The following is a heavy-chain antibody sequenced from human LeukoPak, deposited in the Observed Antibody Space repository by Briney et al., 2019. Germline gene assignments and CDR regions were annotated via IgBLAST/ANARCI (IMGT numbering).Heavy chain of an antibody. J-gene: IGHJ4*02. CDR3: AREGYSYGPTLGY. CDR1: GFTFSSYS. V-gene: IGHV3-48*02. D-gene: IGHD5-18*01. CDR2: ISSSSSGSTI. Sequence: GGSLRFSCAASGFTFSSYSMNWVRQAPWKGLEWVSYISSSSSGSTISYADSVKGRFTISRDNAKNSLYLQMNSLRDEDTAVYYCAREGYSYGPTLGYWGQGTLVTVSS.